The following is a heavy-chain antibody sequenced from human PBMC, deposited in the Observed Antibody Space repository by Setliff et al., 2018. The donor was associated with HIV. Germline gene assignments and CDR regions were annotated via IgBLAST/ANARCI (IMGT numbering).Heavy chain of an antibody. J-gene: IGHJ1*01. D-gene: IGHD2-8*02. CDR2: ISSRGRTI. CDR3: ARGPSSTHWSPGYFQH. Sequence: PGGSLRLSCAASGFTFSSYSMNWVRQAPGKGLEWVSYISSRGRTIYYADSVKGRFTISRDNAKNSLYLQMNSLRAEDTAVYYCARGPSSTHWSPGYFQHWGQGTPVTVSS. CDR1: GFTFSSYS. V-gene: IGHV3-48*04.